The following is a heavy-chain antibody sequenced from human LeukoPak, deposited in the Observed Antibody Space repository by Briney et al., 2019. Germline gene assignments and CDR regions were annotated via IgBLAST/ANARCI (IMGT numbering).Heavy chain of an antibody. Sequence: SVKVSCKASGGTFSSYAISRVRQAPGQGLEWMGGIIPVFGTANYAQKFQGRVTITTDESTSTAYMELSSLRSEDTAVYYCARTGPYDYYYYYYMDVWGKGTTVTVSS. CDR3: ARTGPYDYYYYYYMDV. D-gene: IGHD4-17*01. V-gene: IGHV1-69*05. J-gene: IGHJ6*03. CDR1: GGTFSSYA. CDR2: IIPVFGTA.